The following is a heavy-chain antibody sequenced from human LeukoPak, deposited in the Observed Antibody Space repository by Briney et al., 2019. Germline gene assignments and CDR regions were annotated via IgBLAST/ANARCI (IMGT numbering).Heavy chain of an antibody. V-gene: IGHV1-2*02. D-gene: IGHD4-17*01. J-gene: IGHJ6*02. Sequence: ASVKVSCKASGYTFTGYYMNWVRQAPGQGLEWMGWINPNSGGTNYAQKFQGRVTMTRDTSISTAYMELSRLRSDDTAVYYCARDTTVTTYYYYYYGMDVWGQGTTVTVSS. CDR3: ARDTTVTTYYYYYYGMDV. CDR1: GYTFTGYY. CDR2: INPNSGGT.